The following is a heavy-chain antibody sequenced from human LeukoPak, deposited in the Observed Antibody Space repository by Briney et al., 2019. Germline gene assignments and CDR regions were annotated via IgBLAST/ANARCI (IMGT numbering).Heavy chain of an antibody. Sequence: KPSETLSLTCTVSGGSISSYYWSWIRQPPGKGLEWIGYIYYSGSTNYNPSLKSRVTISVDTSKNQFSLKLSSVTAADTAVYYCASTNYRKRGSSWYVDWFDPWGQGTLVTVSS. CDR2: IYYSGST. CDR3: ASTNYRKRGSSWYVDWFDP. V-gene: IGHV4-59*12. CDR1: GGSISSYY. J-gene: IGHJ5*02. D-gene: IGHD6-13*01.